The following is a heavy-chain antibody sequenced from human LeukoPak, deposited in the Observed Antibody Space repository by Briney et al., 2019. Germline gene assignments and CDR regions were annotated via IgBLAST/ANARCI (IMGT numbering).Heavy chain of an antibody. Sequence: SETLSLTCTVSGGSISSYYWSWTRQPPGKGLEWIGYIYYSGSTNYNPSLKSRVTISVDTSKNQFSLKLSSVTAADTAVYYCARTLFQLYAFDIWGQGTMVTVSS. CDR3: ARTLFQLYAFDI. CDR2: IYYSGST. V-gene: IGHV4-59*01. CDR1: GGSISSYY. D-gene: IGHD6-6*01. J-gene: IGHJ3*02.